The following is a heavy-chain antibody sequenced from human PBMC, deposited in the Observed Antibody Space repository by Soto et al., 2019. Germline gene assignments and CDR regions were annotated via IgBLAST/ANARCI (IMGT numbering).Heavy chain of an antibody. J-gene: IGHJ2*01. CDR1: GGSISSSSYY. Sequence: QLQLQESGPGLVKPSETLSLTCTVSGGSISSSSYYWGWIRQPPGKGLEWIWSIYYSGSTYYNPSLKSRVTVAVDTSKNQFSLKLGSVTAADTAVYYCARLLYGDYDWYFALWGRGTLVTVSS. D-gene: IGHD4-17*01. CDR3: ARLLYGDYDWYFAL. V-gene: IGHV4-39*01. CDR2: IYYSGST.